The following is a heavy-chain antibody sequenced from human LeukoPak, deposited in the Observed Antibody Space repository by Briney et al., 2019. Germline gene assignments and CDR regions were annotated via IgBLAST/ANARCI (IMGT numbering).Heavy chain of an antibody. Sequence: GGSLRLSCAASGFTVSSNYMSWVRQAPGKGLEWVSAISGSGGSTYYADSVKGRFTISRDNSKNTLYLQMNSLRAEDTAVYSCAKCPFRDYGDYFDYWGQGTLVTVSS. CDR2: ISGSGGST. J-gene: IGHJ4*02. CDR1: GFTVSSNY. V-gene: IGHV3-23*01. CDR3: AKCPFRDYGDYFDY. D-gene: IGHD4-17*01.